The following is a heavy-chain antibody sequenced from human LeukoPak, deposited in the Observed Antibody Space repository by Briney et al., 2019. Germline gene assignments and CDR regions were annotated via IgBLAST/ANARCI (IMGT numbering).Heavy chain of an antibody. J-gene: IGHJ3*02. Sequence: GASVKVSCKASGGTFSSYAISWVRQAPGQGLEWMGGIIPIFGTANYAQKFQGRVTITADKSTSTAYMELSSLRSEDTAVYYCARAYYDSKDAFDIWGQGTMVTVSS. D-gene: IGHD3-22*01. CDR3: ARAYYDSKDAFDI. V-gene: IGHV1-69*06. CDR1: GGTFSSYA. CDR2: IIPIFGTA.